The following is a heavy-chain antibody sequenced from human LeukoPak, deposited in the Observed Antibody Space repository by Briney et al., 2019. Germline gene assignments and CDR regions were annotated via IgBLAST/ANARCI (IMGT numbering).Heavy chain of an antibody. D-gene: IGHD4-17*01. CDR1: GFTFNNYW. Sequence: HSGGSLRLSCAASGFTFNNYWMSWVRQGPGKGLQWVANIKQDGSAKFYVDSVKGRFTISRDNTKNSLYLRMNSLRVEDTAVYYCARGDFSDYGDYVDAFDIWGQGTMVTVSS. CDR2: IKQDGSAK. V-gene: IGHV3-7*01. CDR3: ARGDFSDYGDYVDAFDI. J-gene: IGHJ3*02.